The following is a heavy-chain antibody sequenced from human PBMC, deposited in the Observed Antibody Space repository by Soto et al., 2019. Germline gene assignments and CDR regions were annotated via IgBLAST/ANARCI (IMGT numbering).Heavy chain of an antibody. V-gene: IGHV1-69*13. CDR2: IIPIFGTA. CDR1: GGTFSSYA. Sequence: SVKVSCKASGGTFSSYAISWVRQAPGQGLEWMGGIIPIFGTANYAQKFQGRVTITADESTSTAYMELSSLRSEDTAVYYCARDLRPTVTTSFRFVAFDIWGQGTMVTVSS. CDR3: ARDLRPTVTTSFRFVAFDI. J-gene: IGHJ3*02. D-gene: IGHD4-17*01.